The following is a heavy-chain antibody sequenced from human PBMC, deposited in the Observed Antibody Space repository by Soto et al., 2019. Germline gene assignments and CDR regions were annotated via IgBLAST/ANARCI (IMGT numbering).Heavy chain of an antibody. D-gene: IGHD4-4*01. CDR3: ARDRDYSGNGWFDP. V-gene: IGHV4-30-4*01. CDR1: GGSISTADNY. Sequence: PSETLSLTCTVSGGSISTADNYWSWIRQPPGKGLEWIGYIYYSRSTFYNPSLKSRVSISVDTSKNQFSLKVRSVTAADTAVYYCARDRDYSGNGWFDPWGQGTLVTVSS. J-gene: IGHJ5*02. CDR2: IYYSRST.